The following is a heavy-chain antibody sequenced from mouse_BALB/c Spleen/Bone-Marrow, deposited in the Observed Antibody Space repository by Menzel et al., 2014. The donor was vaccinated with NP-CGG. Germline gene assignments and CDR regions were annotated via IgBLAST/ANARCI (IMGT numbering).Heavy chain of an antibody. Sequence: QVQLKQSGAELVKPGASVRLSCEASGYTFTNYYMYWVKQRPGQGLEWIGEINPSNGGTNFNEKFKSKATLTVDKSSNTTYMQLSSLTSEDSAVYYCTGSGNYLFAYWGQGTLVTVSA. CDR2: INPSNGGT. CDR1: GYTFTNYY. V-gene: IGHV1S81*02. J-gene: IGHJ3*01. CDR3: TGSGNYLFAY. D-gene: IGHD2-1*01.